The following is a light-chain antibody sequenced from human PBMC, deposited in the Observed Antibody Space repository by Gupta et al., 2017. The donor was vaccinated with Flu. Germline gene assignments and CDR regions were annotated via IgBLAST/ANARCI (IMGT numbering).Light chain of an antibody. V-gene: IGKV1-5*03. Sequence: GDRVTITCRASQIISPWLAWYQQKPGKAPKLLIYKASNLENGVPSRFNGSGSGTKFTLTITSLQPDDSATYYCQQYRSFSMDAFGQWTKLEIK. CDR2: KAS. CDR1: QIISPW. J-gene: IGKJ2*01. CDR3: QQYRSFSMDA.